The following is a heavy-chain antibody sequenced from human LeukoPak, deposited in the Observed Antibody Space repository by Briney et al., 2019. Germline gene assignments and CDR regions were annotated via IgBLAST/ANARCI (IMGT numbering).Heavy chain of an antibody. V-gene: IGHV5-51*01. CDR2: ICPGDSDT. J-gene: IGHJ4*02. CDR3: ARRGYSFAYDF. D-gene: IGHD5-18*01. Sequence: LGESLKISCKGSGYNFTSYWIGWVRQMPGKGLEWMGIICPGDSDTRYSPSFQGQVTISADKSISTAYLQLSSLKASDTAMYYCARRGYSFAYDFWGQGTLVTVSS. CDR1: GYNFTSYW.